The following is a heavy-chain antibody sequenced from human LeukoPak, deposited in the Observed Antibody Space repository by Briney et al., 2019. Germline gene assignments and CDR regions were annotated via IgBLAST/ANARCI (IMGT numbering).Heavy chain of an antibody. Sequence: GGSLRLSCAASGFTFSSYSMNWVRQAPGKGLEWVSSISSSSSYIYYADSVKGRFTISRDNAKNSLYLQMNSLRAEDTAVYYCAREGRMVRGVKLDYYYYMDVWGKGTTVTVSS. CDR1: GFTFSSYS. D-gene: IGHD3-10*01. J-gene: IGHJ6*03. CDR3: AREGRMVRGVKLDYYYYMDV. V-gene: IGHV3-21*01. CDR2: ISSSSSYI.